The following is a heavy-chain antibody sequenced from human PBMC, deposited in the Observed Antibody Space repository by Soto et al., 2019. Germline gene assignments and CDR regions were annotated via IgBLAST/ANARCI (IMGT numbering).Heavy chain of an antibody. CDR2: IIPIFGTA. CDR3: AREGGSSSWYGSLCLGY. J-gene: IGHJ4*02. D-gene: IGHD6-13*01. Sequence: SVKVSCKASGGTFSSYAISWVRQAPGQGLEWMGGIIPIFGTANYAQKFQGRVTITRDTSASTAYMELSSLRSEDTAVYYCAREGGSSSWYGSLCLGYWGQGTLVTVSS. CDR1: GGTFSSYA. V-gene: IGHV1-69*05.